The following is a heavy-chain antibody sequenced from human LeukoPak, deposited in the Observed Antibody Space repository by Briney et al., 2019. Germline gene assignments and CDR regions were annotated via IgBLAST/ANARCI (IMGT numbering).Heavy chain of an antibody. V-gene: IGHV4-59*08. J-gene: IGHJ4*02. Sequence: KPSETLSLTCTVSGGSISSYYWSWIRQPPGKGLEWIGYIFYSGSTNYNPSLESRITISMDTSKNQFSLRLCSVTAADTAVYYCARLYHVSSAYFLDYWGQGTLVTVSS. CDR1: GGSISSYY. CDR2: IFYSGST. D-gene: IGHD3-22*01. CDR3: ARLYHVSSAYFLDY.